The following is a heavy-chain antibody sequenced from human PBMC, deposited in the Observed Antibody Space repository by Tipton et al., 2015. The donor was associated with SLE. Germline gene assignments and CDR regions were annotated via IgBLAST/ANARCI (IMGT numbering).Heavy chain of an antibody. V-gene: IGHV4-61*02. CDR3: ARVAAATGRGNYFYCYMDV. CDR1: GGSISRGTYY. CDR2: FYTNGRP. J-gene: IGHJ6*03. D-gene: IGHD6-13*01. Sequence: TLSLTCTVSGGSISRGTYYWSWIRQPAGKGLESIGRFYTNGRPTSNPSLKSRVTISVDTSKNQFSLKLSSVTAADTAVYYCARVAAATGRGNYFYCYMDVWGKGTTVTVSS.